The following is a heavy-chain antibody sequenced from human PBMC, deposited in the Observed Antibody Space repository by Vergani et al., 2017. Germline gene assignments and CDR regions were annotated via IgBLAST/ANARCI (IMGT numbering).Heavy chain of an antibody. CDR1: GGSISSSSYY. V-gene: IGHV4-61*02. CDR2: IYTSGST. Sequence: QLQLQESGPGLVKPSETLSLTCTVSGGSISSSSYYWGWIRQPAGKGLEWIGRIYTSGSTNYNPSLKSRVTMSVDTSKNQFSLKLSSVTAADTAVYYCARDQYHYGSGSYYTEPIGYFDLWGRGTLVTVSS. CDR3: ARDQYHYGSGSYYTEPIGYFDL. D-gene: IGHD3-10*01. J-gene: IGHJ2*01.